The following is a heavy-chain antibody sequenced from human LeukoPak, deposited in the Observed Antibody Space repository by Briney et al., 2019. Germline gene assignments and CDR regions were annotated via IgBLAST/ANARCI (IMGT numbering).Heavy chain of an antibody. CDR3: ARGPRNDFWSGSYYYYMDV. CDR1: GYTFTSYD. CDR2: MNPNSGNT. J-gene: IGHJ6*03. Sequence: GASVKVSCKASGYTFTSYDINWVRQATGQGLEWMGWMNPNSGNTGYAQKFQGRVTITRNTSISTAYMELSSLRSEDTAVYYCARGPRNDFWSGSYYYYMDVWGKGTTVTVSS. D-gene: IGHD3-3*01. V-gene: IGHV1-8*03.